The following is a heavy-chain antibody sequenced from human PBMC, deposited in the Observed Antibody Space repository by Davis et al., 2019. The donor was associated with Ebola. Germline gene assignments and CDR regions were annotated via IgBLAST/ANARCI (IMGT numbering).Heavy chain of an antibody. CDR1: GFPFDDYA. CDR3: ARITNPGRSSWGLGWFDP. D-gene: IGHD6-13*01. V-gene: IGHV3-9*01. Sequence: SLKTSCVASGFPFDDYAMDWVRQVPGKGLEWVSCISWNLGSIDSADSVKGRFTISRDNAKNSLYLQMNSLRAEDTAVYYCARITNPGRSSWGLGWFDPWGQGTLVTVSS. CDR2: ISWNLGSI. J-gene: IGHJ5*02.